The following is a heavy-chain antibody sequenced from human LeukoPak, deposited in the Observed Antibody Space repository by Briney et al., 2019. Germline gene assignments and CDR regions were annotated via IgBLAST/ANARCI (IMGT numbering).Heavy chain of an antibody. CDR2: IRSKANSYAT. CDR1: GFTFSGSA. V-gene: IGHV3-73*01. D-gene: IGHD1-7*01. CDR3: TRGRYNWNYDY. J-gene: IGHJ4*02. Sequence: GGSLRLSCAASGFTFSGSAMHWVRQASGKGLEWVGRIRSKANSYATAYAASVKGRFTISRDDSKNTAYLQMNSLKTEDTAVYYCTRGRYNWNYDYRGQGTLVTVSS.